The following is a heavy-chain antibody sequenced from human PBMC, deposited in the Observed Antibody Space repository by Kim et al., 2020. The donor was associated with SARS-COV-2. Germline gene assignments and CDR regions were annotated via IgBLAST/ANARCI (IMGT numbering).Heavy chain of an antibody. CDR3: ARERYYYDGSGYYLAGYSDY. J-gene: IGHJ4*02. Sequence: SETLSLTCSVSGGAIGGYAWSWIRQSPGKGLEWIGHIYYSGTTNYNPSLKSRVTILVDTSKNQCSLKLTSVTAADTAVYYCARERYYYDGSGYYLAGYSDYWGQGTLAT. D-gene: IGHD3-22*01. CDR2: IYYSGTT. V-gene: IGHV4-59*01. CDR1: GGAIGGYA.